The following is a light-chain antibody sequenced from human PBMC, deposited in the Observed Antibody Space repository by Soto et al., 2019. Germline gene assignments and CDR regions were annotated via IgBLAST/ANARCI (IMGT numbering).Light chain of an antibody. Sequence: EVVLTQSPVTLSLSPGERATLSCRASQSVSSPYLAWYQQKPGQPPRLLIYGASSRATEIPDRFIGSGSGTEFTLTIARLAPEDFAIYYCQQYGSSPFTFGPGTKVDI. V-gene: IGKV3-20*01. CDR2: GAS. CDR3: QQYGSSPFT. CDR1: QSVSSPY. J-gene: IGKJ3*01.